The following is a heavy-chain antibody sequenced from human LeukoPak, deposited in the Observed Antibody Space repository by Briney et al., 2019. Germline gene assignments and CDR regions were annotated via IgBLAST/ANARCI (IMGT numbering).Heavy chain of an antibody. CDR3: ARAYYYGSGSLIYYFDY. CDR2: IYSGGST. V-gene: IGHV3-53*01. D-gene: IGHD3-10*01. J-gene: IGHJ4*02. CDR1: GFTVSSNY. Sequence: SGGSLRLSCAASGFTVSSNYMSWVRQAPGKGLEWVSVIYSGGSTYYADSVKGRFTISRDNSKNTLYLQMNSLRAEDTAVYYCARAYYYGSGSLIYYFDYWGQGTLVTVSS.